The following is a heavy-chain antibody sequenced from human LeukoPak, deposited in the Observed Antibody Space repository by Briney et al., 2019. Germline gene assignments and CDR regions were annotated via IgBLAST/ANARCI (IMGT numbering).Heavy chain of an antibody. CDR2: ISGSGGST. Sequence: GGSLRLSCAASGFTFSSYAMSWVRQAPGKGLEWVSAISGSGGSTYYADSVKGRFTISRDNSKNTLYLQMSSLAAADTAVYYCAKDRSIGTYYTFDHWGQGTLVTVSS. D-gene: IGHD1-26*01. J-gene: IGHJ4*02. CDR1: GFTFSSYA. CDR3: AKDRSIGTYYTFDH. V-gene: IGHV3-23*01.